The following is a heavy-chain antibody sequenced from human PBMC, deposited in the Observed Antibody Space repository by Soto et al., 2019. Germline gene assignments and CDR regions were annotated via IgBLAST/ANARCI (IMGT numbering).Heavy chain of an antibody. J-gene: IGHJ3*02. CDR1: GFTFSSYG. CDR2: ISYDGSNK. CDR3: AKDPSSGYSHWAFDI. D-gene: IGHD3-22*01. V-gene: IGHV3-30*18. Sequence: PWGSLRLSCAASGFTFSSYGMHWVRQAPGKGLEWVAVISYDGSNKYYADSVKGRFTISRDNSKNTLYLQMNSLRAEDTAVYYCAKDPSSGYSHWAFDIWGQGTMVTVSS.